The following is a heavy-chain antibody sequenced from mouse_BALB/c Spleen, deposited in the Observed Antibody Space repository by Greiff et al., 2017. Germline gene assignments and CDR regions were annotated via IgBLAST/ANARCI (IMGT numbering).Heavy chain of an antibody. Sequence: EVMLVESGGGLVKPGGSLKLSCAASGFTFSSYAMSWVRQSPEKRLEWVAEVSSGGSYTYYPDTVTGRFTISRDNAKNTLYLEMSSLRSEDTAMYYCARIYYYGSTHAMDYWGQGTSVTVSS. D-gene: IGHD1-1*01. V-gene: IGHV5-9-4*01. CDR2: VSSGGSYT. CDR1: GFTFSSYA. J-gene: IGHJ4*01. CDR3: ARIYYYGSTHAMDY.